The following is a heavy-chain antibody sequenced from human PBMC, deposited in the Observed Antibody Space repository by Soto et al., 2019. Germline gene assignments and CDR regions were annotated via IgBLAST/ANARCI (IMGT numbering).Heavy chain of an antibody. CDR1: GGSISSYY. D-gene: IGHD1-1*01. Sequence: QVQLQESGPGLVKPSETLSLTCTVSGGSISSYYWSWIRQPPGKGLEWIGYIYYSGSTNHNPSLTLPVTLSVPTSNNQFSLKLTSVPAADTAVYYCASRYGYSFAYWGQGTLVTVSS. V-gene: IGHV4-59*08. J-gene: IGHJ4*02. CDR3: ASRYGYSFAY. CDR2: IYYSGST.